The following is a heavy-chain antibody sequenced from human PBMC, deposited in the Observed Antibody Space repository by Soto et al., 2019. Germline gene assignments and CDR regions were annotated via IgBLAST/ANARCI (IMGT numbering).Heavy chain of an antibody. V-gene: IGHV3-53*01. CDR3: AKWWGYYFES. Sequence: GGSLRLSCSASGFSVNNNYMTWVRQPPGRRPEWVAVIYTRGTTHYADSATGRFTFSRDNSKNTLYLQMDSLRPEDTAVYYCAKWWGYYFESWGPGTLVTVSS. CDR1: GFSVNNNY. CDR2: IYTRGTT. D-gene: IGHD2-8*01. J-gene: IGHJ4*02.